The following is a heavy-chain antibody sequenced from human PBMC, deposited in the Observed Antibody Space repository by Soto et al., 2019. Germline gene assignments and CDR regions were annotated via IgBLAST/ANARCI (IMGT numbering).Heavy chain of an antibody. D-gene: IGHD6-19*01. CDR3: AKDIHSSGWYYAFDI. CDR2: ISRSGDKT. J-gene: IGHJ3*02. CDR1: GFTFSSYG. Sequence: PGGSLRLSCAASGFTFSSYGMSWVRQAPWKGPEWVSEISRSGDKTYYVDSVRGRFTISRDNSRNTLYVQMNSLSVEDTAIYYCAKDIHSSGWYYAFDIWGQGTMVTVSS. V-gene: IGHV3-23*01.